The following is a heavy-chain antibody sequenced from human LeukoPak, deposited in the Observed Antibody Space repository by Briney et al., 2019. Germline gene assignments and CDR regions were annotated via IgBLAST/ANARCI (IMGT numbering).Heavy chain of an antibody. CDR1: GYTFTSYY. D-gene: IGHD2-15*01. J-gene: IGHJ4*02. V-gene: IGHV1-46*01. Sequence: ASVKVSCKASGYTFTSYYMHWVRQAPGQGLEWMGIINPSGGSTSYAQKFQGRVTMTRDMSTSTVYMELSSLRSEDTAVYYCARALGGLVAFDYWGQGTLVTVSS. CDR3: ARALGGLVAFDY. CDR2: INPSGGST.